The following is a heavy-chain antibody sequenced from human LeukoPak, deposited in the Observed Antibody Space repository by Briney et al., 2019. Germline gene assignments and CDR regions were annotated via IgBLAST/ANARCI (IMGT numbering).Heavy chain of an antibody. Sequence: GGSLRLSCAASGFTFSNARMSWVRQAPGKGLEWVGRIKSKTDGGTTDYAAPVKGRFTISRDDSKNTLYLQMNSLKTEDTAVYYCTTLVGATRVDAFDIWGQGTMVTVSS. CDR3: TTLVGATRVDAFDI. D-gene: IGHD1-26*01. J-gene: IGHJ3*02. V-gene: IGHV3-15*01. CDR2: IKSKTDGGTT. CDR1: GFTFSNAR.